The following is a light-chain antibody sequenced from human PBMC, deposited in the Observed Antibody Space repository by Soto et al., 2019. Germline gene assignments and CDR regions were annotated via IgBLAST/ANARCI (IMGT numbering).Light chain of an antibody. V-gene: IGKV3-20*01. CDR2: GAS. J-gene: IGKJ2*01. CDR1: QSVSSSY. CDR3: QQYGSSPYT. Sequence: EIVLTQSPGTLSLSPGERATLSCRASQSVSSSYLAWYQQKPGQAPRLLIYGASSRATGIPGRFSGSGSGTDFTLTISRLEPEDFEVYYCQQYGSSPYTFGQGTKVDIK.